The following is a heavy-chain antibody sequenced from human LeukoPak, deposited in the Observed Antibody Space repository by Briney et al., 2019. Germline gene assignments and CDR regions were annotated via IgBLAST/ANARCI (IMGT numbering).Heavy chain of an antibody. CDR2: SRNKADSYTT. CDR3: TRHFFSE. J-gene: IGHJ4*02. V-gene: IGHV3-72*01. Sequence: GGSLRLSCAASGXTISDHYMDWVRQAPGKGLEWVGRSRNKADSYTTYYAASVKGRFTISRDDSKNSLYLQMNSLKAEDTAVYYCTRHFFSEWGQGTLVTVSS. D-gene: IGHD3-3*02. CDR1: GXTISDHY.